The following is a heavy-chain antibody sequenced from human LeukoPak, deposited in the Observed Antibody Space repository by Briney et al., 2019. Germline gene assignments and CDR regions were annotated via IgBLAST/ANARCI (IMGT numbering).Heavy chain of an antibody. V-gene: IGHV4-34*01. CDR2: IYYSCST. D-gene: IGHD1-7*01. CDR3: ARLYGNFQNYYDY. CDR1: GGSFSGYY. J-gene: IGHJ4*02. Sequence: SETLSLTCAVYGGSFSGYYWSWIRQPPGKGLEWIGHIYYSCSTFYNPSLKSRVTISVDTSKNQFSLKLRSVTAADTAMFYCARLYGNFQNYYDYWGQGTLVAVSS.